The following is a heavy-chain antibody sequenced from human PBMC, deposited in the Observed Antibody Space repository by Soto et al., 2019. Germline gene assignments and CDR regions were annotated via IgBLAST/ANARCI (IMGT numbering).Heavy chain of an antibody. V-gene: IGHV1-69*13. J-gene: IGHJ4*02. Sequence: ASVKVSCKVSGGTFSSYAISWVRQAPGQGLEWMGGIIPIFGTANYAQKFQGRVTITADESTSTAYMELSSLRSADTAVYYCARDPLYGDYVGYWGQGTRVTASS. D-gene: IGHD3-10*01. CDR2: IIPIFGTA. CDR1: GGTFSSYA. CDR3: ARDPLYGDYVGY.